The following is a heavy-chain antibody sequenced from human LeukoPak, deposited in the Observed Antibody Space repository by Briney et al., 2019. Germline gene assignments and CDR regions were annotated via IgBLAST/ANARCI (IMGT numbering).Heavy chain of an antibody. V-gene: IGHV3-30-3*01. CDR1: GCTFSNFA. J-gene: IGHJ4*02. CDR3: ARDPSLGATVVTLDY. Sequence: GGSLRLSCAASGCTFSNFAVHWVRQAPGKGLEWVAIISYDGSNKYYADSVKGRFTISRDNSKNTLYLQMNTLRPEDTAVYYCARDPSLGATVVTLDYWGQGTLVTVSS. CDR2: ISYDGSNK. D-gene: IGHD4-23*01.